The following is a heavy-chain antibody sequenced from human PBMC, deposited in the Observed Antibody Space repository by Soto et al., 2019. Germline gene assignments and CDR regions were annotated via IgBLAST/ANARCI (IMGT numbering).Heavy chain of an antibody. CDR2: ISWSSGSI. CDR3: AKGRLRYFDWLLPDFDY. CDR1: GFTFDDYA. V-gene: IGHV3-9*01. Sequence: EVQLVESGGGLVQPGRSLRLSCAASGFTFDDYAMHWVRQAPGKGLEWVSGISWSSGSIGYADSVKGRFTISRDNVKNSLYLQMNSLRAEDTALYYCAKGRLRYFDWLLPDFDYWGQGTLVTVSS. J-gene: IGHJ4*02. D-gene: IGHD3-9*01.